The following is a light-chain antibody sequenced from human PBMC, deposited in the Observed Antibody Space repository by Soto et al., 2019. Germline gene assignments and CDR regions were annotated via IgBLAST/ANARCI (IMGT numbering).Light chain of an antibody. CDR3: QTWGTGIRV. V-gene: IGLV4-69*01. J-gene: IGLJ2*01. CDR2: LNSDGSH. CDR1: SGHSSYA. Sequence: QSVLTQSPSASASLGASVKLTCTLSSGHSSYAIAWHQQQPEKGPRYLMYLNSDGSHRKGDGIPDRFSGSSSGAERYLTISTLQSEDEADYYCQTWGTGIRVFGGGTQLTVL.